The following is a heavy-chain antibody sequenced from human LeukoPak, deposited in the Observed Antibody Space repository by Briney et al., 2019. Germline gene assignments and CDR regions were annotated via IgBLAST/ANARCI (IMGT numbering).Heavy chain of an antibody. CDR2: INTDGSSA. D-gene: IGHD3-22*01. CDR1: GFTFSSYW. CDR3: TTDLQALVVVDEKN. V-gene: IGHV3-74*01. Sequence: PGGSLRLSCAASGFTFSSYWMHWVRQPPGKGLVWVSRINTDGSSANYADSVKGRFTVSRDNAKNTLYLQMNSLRAEDTPVYYCTTDLQALVVVDEKNWGQGTLVTVSS. J-gene: IGHJ4*02.